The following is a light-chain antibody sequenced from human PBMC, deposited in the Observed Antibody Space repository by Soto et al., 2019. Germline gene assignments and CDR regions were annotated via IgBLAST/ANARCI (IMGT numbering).Light chain of an antibody. J-gene: IGKJ2*01. Sequence: EIVMTQSPATLSVSPGERATVSCRASQSVSSNLAWYQQKPGQAPRLLIYGASTRATGIPARFSGSGSGTEFTLTIGSLQSEPFAVYSCQQYNYWSRTFGQGTKLEIK. V-gene: IGKV3-15*01. CDR2: GAS. CDR1: QSVSSN. CDR3: QQYNYWSRT.